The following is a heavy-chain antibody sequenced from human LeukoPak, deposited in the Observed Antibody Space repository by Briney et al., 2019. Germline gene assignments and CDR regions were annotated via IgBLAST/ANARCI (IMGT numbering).Heavy chain of an antibody. CDR1: GFTFSSYS. CDR3: ARDCIGSGWYHAPYYFDY. J-gene: IGHJ4*02. V-gene: IGHV3-21*01. Sequence: GGSLRLSCAASGFTFSSYSMNWGRQAPGKGVEWVSSISSSSSNIYYADSVKGRFTISRDNAKTSLYLQMNSLRAEDTAVYYCARDCIGSGWYHAPYYFDYWGQGNLVTVSS. CDR2: ISSSSSNI. D-gene: IGHD6-19*01.